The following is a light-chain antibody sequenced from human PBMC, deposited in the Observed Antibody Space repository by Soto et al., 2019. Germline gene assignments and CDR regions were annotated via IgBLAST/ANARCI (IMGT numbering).Light chain of an antibody. V-gene: IGLV2-11*01. CDR2: DVS. CDR3: CSYAGRYTWV. Sequence: QSALTQPRSVSGSPGQSVTISCTGTSSDVGGYNYVSWYQQHPGKAPKLMIYDVSKRPSGVPDRFSGSKSGNTASLTISGLQAEDDADYYCCSYAGRYTWVFGTGTKVTVL. J-gene: IGLJ1*01. CDR1: SSDVGGYNY.